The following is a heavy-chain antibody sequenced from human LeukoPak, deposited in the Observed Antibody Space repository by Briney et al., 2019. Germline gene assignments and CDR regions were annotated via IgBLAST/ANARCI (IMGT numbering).Heavy chain of an antibody. J-gene: IGHJ4*02. V-gene: IGHV1-46*01. CDR1: GYTFTSYY. CDR2: INPSGGST. D-gene: IGHD3-3*01. Sequence: ASVKVSCKASGYTFTSYYMHRVRQAPGQGLEWMGIINPSGGSTSYAQKFQGRVTMTRDTSTSTVYMELSSLRSGDTAVYYCARVGGGRGKYYDFWSGYFSFDYWGQGTLVTVSS. CDR3: ARVGGGRGKYYDFWSGYFSFDY.